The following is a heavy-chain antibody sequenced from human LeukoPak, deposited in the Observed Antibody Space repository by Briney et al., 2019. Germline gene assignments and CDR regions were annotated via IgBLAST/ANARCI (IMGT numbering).Heavy chain of an antibody. D-gene: IGHD6-19*01. V-gene: IGHV1-18*01. CDR3: ARGMQWLVLGDY. Sequence: ASVKVSCTASGYPFSSHGITWVRQAPGQGLEWMGWISCYNGDTHYAQNFQGRVTMTTDKFTSTAYMELKSLRSDDTAIYYCARGMQWLVLGDYWGQGSLVTVSS. CDR1: GYPFSSHG. CDR2: ISCYNGDT. J-gene: IGHJ4*02.